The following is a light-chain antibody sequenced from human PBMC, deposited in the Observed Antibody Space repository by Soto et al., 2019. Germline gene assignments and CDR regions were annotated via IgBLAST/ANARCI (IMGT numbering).Light chain of an antibody. CDR2: GAS. V-gene: IGKV1-6*01. Sequence: AIQMTKYPSSLSASVGDRVTITCRASQAIRNDLGWYQQKPGKAPNLLIFGASNLQVGVPVRFSASGSGTNFTLTISNLQPEDFASYYCLQDYTYPCTFGQGTKVDIK. CDR1: QAIRND. CDR3: LQDYTYPCT. J-gene: IGKJ1*01.